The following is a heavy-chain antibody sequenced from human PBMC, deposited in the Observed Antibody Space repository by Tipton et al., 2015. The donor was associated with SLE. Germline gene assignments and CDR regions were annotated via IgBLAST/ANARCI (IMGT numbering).Heavy chain of an antibody. Sequence: GLVKPSETLSLTCAVYGGSCSGYYWCWIRQPPGKGLEWIGEINHSGSTNYNPSLKSRVTISVETSKNQFSLKLSSVTAADTAVYYCASHGLRDWFDPLGQLTLVTVSS. CDR1: GGSCSGYY. J-gene: IGHJ5*02. D-gene: IGHD3-10*01. CDR3: ASHGLRDWFDP. CDR2: INHSGST. V-gene: IGHV4-34*01.